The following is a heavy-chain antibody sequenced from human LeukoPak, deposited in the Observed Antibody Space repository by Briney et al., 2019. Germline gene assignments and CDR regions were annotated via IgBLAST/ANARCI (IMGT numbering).Heavy chain of an antibody. CDR2: IIPIFGTI. Sequence: ASVKVSCKASGGTFGNYAINWVRQAPGQGPEWMGRIIPIFGTINYAQKFQGRVTIITDEFTSTAYMELSSLRSEDTAMYYCARDKDTYGDQGAYFDYWGQGTLVTVSS. V-gene: IGHV1-69*05. CDR1: GGTFGNYA. D-gene: IGHD4-17*01. J-gene: IGHJ4*02. CDR3: ARDKDTYGDQGAYFDY.